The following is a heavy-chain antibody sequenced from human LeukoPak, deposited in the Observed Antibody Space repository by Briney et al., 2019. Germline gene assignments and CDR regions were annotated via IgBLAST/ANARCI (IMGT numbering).Heavy chain of an antibody. D-gene: IGHD5-24*01. Sequence: PSETLSLTCTVSGASIRSYYWSWIRQPPGKGLECIGYIYYTGSTNYSYNPSLKSRVTISVDTSKNQFSLKLSSVTAADTAVYYCARHGPRRDGYNYDYWGPGTLVTVSS. CDR2: IYYTGST. J-gene: IGHJ4*02. V-gene: IGHV4-59*08. CDR1: GASIRSYY. CDR3: ARHGPRRDGYNYDY.